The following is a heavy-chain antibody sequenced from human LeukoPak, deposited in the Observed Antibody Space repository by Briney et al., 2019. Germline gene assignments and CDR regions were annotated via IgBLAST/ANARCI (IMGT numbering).Heavy chain of an antibody. D-gene: IGHD3-22*01. CDR2: ISSNGGST. Sequence: PGGSLRLSCSASGFTFSSYAMHWVRQAPGKGLEYVSAISSNGGSTYYADSVKGRFTISRDNSKNTLYLQISSLRAEDTAVYYCVRARSDHYYDNDAFDIWGQGTMVTVSS. CDR1: GFTFSSYA. CDR3: VRARSDHYYDNDAFDI. J-gene: IGHJ3*02. V-gene: IGHV3-64D*09.